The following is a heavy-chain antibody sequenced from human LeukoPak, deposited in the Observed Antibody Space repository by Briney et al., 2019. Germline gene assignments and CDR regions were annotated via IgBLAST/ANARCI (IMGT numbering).Heavy chain of an antibody. D-gene: IGHD6-13*01. Sequence: SETLSLTCTVSGGSINSTNHYWGWIRQPPGKGLEGIGTMYYSGSTYYNPSLKSRVTISVDTSKNQFSLKLSSVTAADPAIYSCARQVTSSRRTPFDSWGQGTLVTVSS. V-gene: IGHV4-39*01. CDR1: GGSINSTNHY. J-gene: IGHJ4*02. CDR3: ARQVTSSRRTPFDS. CDR2: MYYSGST.